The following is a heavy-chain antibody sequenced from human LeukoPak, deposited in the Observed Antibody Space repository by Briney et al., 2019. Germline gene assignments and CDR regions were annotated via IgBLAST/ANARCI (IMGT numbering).Heavy chain of an antibody. CDR1: GGSISSYY. J-gene: IGHJ4*02. Sequence: SETLSLTCTVSGGSISSYYWSWIRQPPGKGLEWIGYIYYSGSTNYNPSLKSRVTISVDTSKNQFSLRLSSVTAADTAVYYCARVDYYGSGSLDYWGQGTLVTVSS. CDR3: ARVDYYGSGSLDY. CDR2: IYYSGST. D-gene: IGHD3-10*01. V-gene: IGHV4-59*01.